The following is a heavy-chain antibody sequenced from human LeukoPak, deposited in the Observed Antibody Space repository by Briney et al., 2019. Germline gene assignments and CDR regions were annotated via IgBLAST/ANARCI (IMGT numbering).Heavy chain of an antibody. CDR1: GGSISSYY. CDR3: ARLKYSSSWISHDY. V-gene: IGHV4-59*08. Sequence: PSETLSLTCTVSGGSISSYYWSWLRQPPGKGLEWIGYIYYSGSTNYNPSLKSRVTISVDTSKNQFSLKLSSVTAADTAVYYCARLKYSSSWISHDYWGQGTLVTVSS. CDR2: IYYSGST. J-gene: IGHJ4*02. D-gene: IGHD6-13*01.